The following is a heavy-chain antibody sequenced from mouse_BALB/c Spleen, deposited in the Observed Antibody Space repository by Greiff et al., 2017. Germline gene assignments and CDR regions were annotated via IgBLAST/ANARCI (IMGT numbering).Heavy chain of an antibody. CDR3: ARELRGYAMDY. CDR1: GFTFSDYY. V-gene: IGHV5-4*02. J-gene: IGHJ4*01. Sequence: EVHLVESGGGLVKPRGSLKLSCAASGFTFSDYYMYWVRQTPEKRLEWVATISDGGSYTYYPDSVKGRFTISRDNAKNNLYLQMSSLKSEDTAMYYCARELRGYAMDYWGQGTSVTVSS. CDR2: ISDGGSYT. D-gene: IGHD1-1*01.